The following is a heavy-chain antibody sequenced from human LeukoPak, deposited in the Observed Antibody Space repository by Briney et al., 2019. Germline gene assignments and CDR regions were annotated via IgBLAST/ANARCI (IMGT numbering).Heavy chain of an antibody. CDR2: INWNGGST. Sequence: GGSLRLSCAASGFIFDDYGMSWVRQAPGRGLEWVSGINWNGGSTSYADSVKGRFTISRDNTKNSLYLQMNSLRAEDTAFYYCARAHFSGSFGYWGQGTLVTVSS. CDR1: GFIFDDYG. V-gene: IGHV3-20*04. CDR3: ARAHFSGSFGY. D-gene: IGHD1-26*01. J-gene: IGHJ4*02.